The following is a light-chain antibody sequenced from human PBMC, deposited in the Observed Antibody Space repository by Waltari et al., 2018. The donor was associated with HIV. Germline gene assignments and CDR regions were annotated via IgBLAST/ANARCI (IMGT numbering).Light chain of an antibody. Sequence: DIQMTQSPSSLSASLGDRVTITCRASQSINTYLSWYQQRPGKTPKLLIYAASILQSGVPSRFSGGESGTDVTLTISSLQPEDFATYYCQQSYSTPYTFGQGTKLEIK. V-gene: IGKV1-39*01. CDR1: QSINTY. CDR3: QQSYSTPYT. CDR2: AAS. J-gene: IGKJ2*01.